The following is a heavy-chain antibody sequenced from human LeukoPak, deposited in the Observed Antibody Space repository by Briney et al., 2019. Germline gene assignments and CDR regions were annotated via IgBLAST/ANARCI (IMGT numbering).Heavy chain of an antibody. CDR2: MNNSGST. D-gene: IGHD4-17*01. J-gene: IGHJ4*02. Sequence: PSETLSLTCTVSDASISSYYWRWVRQPPGGGLEWGGYMNNSGSTNYNASLKRRVPMSGETCKKQFSPKLSFVTAADTAMYYCAREGRQDYVYFDHWGQGSLVTVSS. CDR3: AREGRQDYVYFDH. V-gene: IGHV4-59*01. CDR1: DASISSYY.